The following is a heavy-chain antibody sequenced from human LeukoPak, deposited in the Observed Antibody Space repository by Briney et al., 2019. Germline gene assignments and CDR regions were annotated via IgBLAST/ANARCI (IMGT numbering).Heavy chain of an antibody. J-gene: IGHJ3*02. Sequence: GGSLRLSCAASGFTFSSYWMSWVRQAPGKGLEWVSGISWNSGSIGYADSVKGRFTISRDNAKNSLYLQMNSLRAEDMALYYCAKARSGSYFNDAFDIWGQGTMVTVSS. V-gene: IGHV3-9*03. D-gene: IGHD1-26*01. CDR2: ISWNSGSI. CDR3: AKARSGSYFNDAFDI. CDR1: GFTFSSYW.